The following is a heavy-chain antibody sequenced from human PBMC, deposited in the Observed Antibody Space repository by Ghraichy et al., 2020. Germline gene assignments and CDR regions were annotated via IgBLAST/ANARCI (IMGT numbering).Heavy chain of an antibody. J-gene: IGHJ3*01. D-gene: IGHD4-17*01. CDR1: GYTFNNYG. V-gene: IGHV1-18*01. CDR3: ARDFWTTVTSDQVALDR. Sequence: ASVKVSCKASGYTFNNYGISWVRQAPGQGLEWMGWVSGYNGNTNIAQTVLGRAALTRDTSTSTAYMELRSLRSDDTAVYFCARDFWTTVTSDQVALDRGGQGTMVTVSS. CDR2: VSGYNGNT.